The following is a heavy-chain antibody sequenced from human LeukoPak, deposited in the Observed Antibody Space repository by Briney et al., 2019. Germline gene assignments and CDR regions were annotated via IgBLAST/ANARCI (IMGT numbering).Heavy chain of an antibody. D-gene: IGHD1-1*01. Sequence: PGGSLRLSCAASGFSFGDSDMNWFRLAPGEGPQWVANINYLGHFTSYADSVKGRFTIARDNSKNTLFLQMDGLRVEDTALYYCAKDPNWEGGYWGQGILVTVSS. CDR1: GFSFGDSD. CDR2: INYLGHFT. J-gene: IGHJ4*02. V-gene: IGHV3-23*01. CDR3: AKDPNWEGGY.